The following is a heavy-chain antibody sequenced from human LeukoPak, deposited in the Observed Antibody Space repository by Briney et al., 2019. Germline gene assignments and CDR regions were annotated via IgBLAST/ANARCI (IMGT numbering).Heavy chain of an antibody. V-gene: IGHV4-38-2*02. Sequence: PSETLSLTCTVSGHSISSGYFWAWIRQSPGKGLECIGTIHHSGTTYYNPSLKSRVTISVDTSNNQCSLKVRSVTAADTAVYYCARVGVGETGGRLFDYWGQGTLVTVSS. J-gene: IGHJ4*02. D-gene: IGHD1-26*01. CDR3: ARVGVGETGGRLFDY. CDR2: IHHSGTT. CDR1: GHSISSGYF.